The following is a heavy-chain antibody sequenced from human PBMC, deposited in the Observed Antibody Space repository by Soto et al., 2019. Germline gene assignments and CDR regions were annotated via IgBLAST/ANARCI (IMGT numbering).Heavy chain of an antibody. CDR3: AGQTFTIAAASYGRSNWFDP. Sequence: SETLSLTCSASGGSITSSSHFWGWVRQPPGKGLEWIGTIYFAGNTYYTPSLKSRLTMSIDTSKNEFSLRLNSVTAADTAVYYCAGQTFTIAAASYGRSNWFDPWGPGTLVTVSS. CDR2: IYFAGNT. J-gene: IGHJ5*02. D-gene: IGHD6-25*01. V-gene: IGHV4-39*01. CDR1: GGSITSSSHF.